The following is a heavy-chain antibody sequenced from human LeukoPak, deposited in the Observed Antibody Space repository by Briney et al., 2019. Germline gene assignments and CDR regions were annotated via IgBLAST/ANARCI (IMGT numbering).Heavy chain of an antibody. J-gene: IGHJ4*02. D-gene: IGHD2-15*01. V-gene: IGHV3-11*04. CDR1: GFTFSDYY. CDR2: ISSSGSTI. Sequence: PGGSLRLSCAASGFTFSDYYMSWIRQAPGKGLEWVSYISSSGSTIYYADSVKGRFTISRDNAKNSLYLQMNSLRAEDTAVYYCARDVGFCSGGSCTKANYYFDYWGQGTLVTVSS. CDR3: ARDVGFCSGGSCTKANYYFDY.